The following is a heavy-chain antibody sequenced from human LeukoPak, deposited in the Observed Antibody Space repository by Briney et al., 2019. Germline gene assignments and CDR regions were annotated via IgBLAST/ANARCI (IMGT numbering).Heavy chain of an antibody. D-gene: IGHD3-22*01. Sequence: ASVKVSCKASGFTFTDYYIHWVRQAPGQGLEWMGWVSPNSRVTNYAQKFQDRVTMTRDTAISTAYMELTRLRSDDTAVYYCARDRGDSSGHSFDYWGQGTLVTVSS. J-gene: IGHJ4*02. V-gene: IGHV1-2*02. CDR3: ARDRGDSSGHSFDY. CDR2: VSPNSRVT. CDR1: GFTFTDYY.